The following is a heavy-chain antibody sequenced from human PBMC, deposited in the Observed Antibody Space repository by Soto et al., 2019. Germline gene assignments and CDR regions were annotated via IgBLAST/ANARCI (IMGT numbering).Heavy chain of an antibody. Sequence: GGSLRLSYAASGFTFSSYAMSWVRQAPGKGLEWVSAISGSGGSTYYADSVKGRFTISRDNSKNTLHLQMNSLRAEDTAVYYCAKWLPYDSSGSALDYWGQGTLVTVSS. CDR1: GFTFSSYA. J-gene: IGHJ4*02. D-gene: IGHD3-22*01. V-gene: IGHV3-23*01. CDR2: ISGSGGST. CDR3: AKWLPYDSSGSALDY.